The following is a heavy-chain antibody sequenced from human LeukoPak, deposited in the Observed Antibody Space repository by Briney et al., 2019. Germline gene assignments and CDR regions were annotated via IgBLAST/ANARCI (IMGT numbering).Heavy chain of an antibody. Sequence: GASVKVSCKASGYTFTSYAMHWVRQAPGQRLEWMGWISAYNGNTNYAQKLQGRVTMTTDTSTSTAYMELRSLRSDDTAVYYCARAHSSSSSNYWGQGTLVTVSS. CDR3: ARAHSSSSSNY. D-gene: IGHD6-6*01. V-gene: IGHV1-18*01. CDR1: GYTFTSYA. J-gene: IGHJ4*02. CDR2: ISAYNGNT.